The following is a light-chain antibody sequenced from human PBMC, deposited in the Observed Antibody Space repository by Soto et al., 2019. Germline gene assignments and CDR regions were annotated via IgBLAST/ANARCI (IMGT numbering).Light chain of an antibody. V-gene: IGLV2-14*01. CDR2: EVS. CDR1: RSDVGGYYY. CDR3: HLDTSSKTSV. J-gene: IGLJ1*01. Sequence: QSALTQPASVSGSPGQSITISCPGTRSDVGGYYYVSWYQHHPGKAPKLMIYEVSNRSSELSNRFSGSKSGNKASLSFSGRQYEDGADYFCHLDTSSKTSVIGSGPTVTVL.